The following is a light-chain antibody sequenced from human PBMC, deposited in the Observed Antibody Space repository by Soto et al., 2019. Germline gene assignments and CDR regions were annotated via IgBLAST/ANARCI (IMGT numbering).Light chain of an antibody. V-gene: IGLV1-40*01. CDR3: QSYDNGLSASV. Sequence: QPVLTQPPSVSGAPGQRVTISCTGSSSNIGAGHVVHWYQQFPGRAPNLLIYGSTNRPSGVPDRFSGSKSGTSASLAITGLQAEDEADYYCQSYDNGLSASVFGGGTKVNVL. CDR2: GST. CDR1: SSNIGAGHV. J-gene: IGLJ2*01.